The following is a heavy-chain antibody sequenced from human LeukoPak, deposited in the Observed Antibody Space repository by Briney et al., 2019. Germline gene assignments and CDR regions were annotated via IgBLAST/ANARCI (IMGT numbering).Heavy chain of an antibody. J-gene: IGHJ6*02. V-gene: IGHV1-2*04. Sequence: ASVKVSCKASGYTFTGYYMHWVRQAPGQGLEWMGWINPNSGGTNYAQKFQGWVTMTRDTSISTAYMELSRLRSDDTAVYYCAKMGRTTVTTGPLYGMDVWGQGATVIVSS. CDR2: INPNSGGT. CDR3: AKMGRTTVTTGPLYGMDV. D-gene: IGHD4-17*01. CDR1: GYTFTGYY.